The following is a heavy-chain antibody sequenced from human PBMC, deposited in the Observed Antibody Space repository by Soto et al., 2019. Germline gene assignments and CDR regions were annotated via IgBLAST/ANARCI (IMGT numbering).Heavy chain of an antibody. CDR2: ISWDGGST. CDR3: AKEAAAGEFDY. D-gene: IGHD6-13*01. Sequence: EVQLVESGGVVVQPGGSLRLSCAASGFTFDDYTMHWVRQAPGKGLEWVSLISWDGGSTYYADSVKGRFTISRDNSKNCLYLQMNSLRTEDTALYYCAKEAAAGEFDYWGQGTLVTVSS. J-gene: IGHJ4*02. V-gene: IGHV3-43*01. CDR1: GFTFDDYT.